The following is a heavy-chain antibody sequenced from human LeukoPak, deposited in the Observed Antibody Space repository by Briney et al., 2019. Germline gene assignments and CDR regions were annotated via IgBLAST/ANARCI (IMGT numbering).Heavy chain of an antibody. J-gene: IGHJ4*02. D-gene: IGHD6-6*01. Sequence: SETLSLTCTVSGGSISSSSYYWGWIRQPPGKGLEWIGSIYYSGSTYYNPSLKSRVTISVDTSKNQFSLKLSSVTAADTAVYYCAREGYSSSLDYWGQGTLDIVSS. CDR1: GGSISSSSYY. CDR3: AREGYSSSLDY. CDR2: IYYSGST. V-gene: IGHV4-39*07.